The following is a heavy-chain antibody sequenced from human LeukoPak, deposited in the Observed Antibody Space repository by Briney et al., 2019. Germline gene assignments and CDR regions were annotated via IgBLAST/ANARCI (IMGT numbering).Heavy chain of an antibody. J-gene: IGHJ4*02. V-gene: IGHV3-30*04. CDR2: ISYDGSNK. Sequence: PGRSLRLSCAASGFTFSSYAMHWVRQAPGKGLEGVAVISYDGSNKYYADSVKGRFTISRDNSKNTLYLQMNSLRAEDTAVYYCARDGGESIAAADTLDYWGQGTLVTVSS. D-gene: IGHD6-13*01. CDR1: GFTFSSYA. CDR3: ARDGGESIAAADTLDY.